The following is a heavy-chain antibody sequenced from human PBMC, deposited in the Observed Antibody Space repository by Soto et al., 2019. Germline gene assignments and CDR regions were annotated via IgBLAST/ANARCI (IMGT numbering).Heavy chain of an antibody. D-gene: IGHD6-19*01. CDR2: INHSGST. CDR1: GGSFSGYY. J-gene: IGHJ4*02. Sequence: QVQIQQWGAGLLKPSETLSLTCAVYGGSFSGYYWSWIRQPPGKGLEWIGEINHSGSTNYNPSLKSRVTISVDTSKNQFSLKLSSVTAADTAVYYCASGYSSGWYTLPADYWGQGTLVSVSS. CDR3: ASGYSSGWYTLPADY. V-gene: IGHV4-34*01.